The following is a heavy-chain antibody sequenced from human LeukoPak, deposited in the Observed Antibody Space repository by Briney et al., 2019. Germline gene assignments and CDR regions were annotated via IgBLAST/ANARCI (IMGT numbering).Heavy chain of an antibody. J-gene: IGHJ4*02. CDR2: INHSGST. CDR1: GGSFSDYY. V-gene: IGHV4-34*01. CDR3: ARGKSGYCSSTSCSLSCFDY. D-gene: IGHD2-2*01. Sequence: PSETLSLTCAVYGGSFSDYYRSWIRQPPGKGLEWIGEINHSGSTNYNPSLKSRVTISVDTSKNQFSLKLSSVTAADTAVYYCARGKSGYCSSTSCSLSCFDYWSQATLVTVSS.